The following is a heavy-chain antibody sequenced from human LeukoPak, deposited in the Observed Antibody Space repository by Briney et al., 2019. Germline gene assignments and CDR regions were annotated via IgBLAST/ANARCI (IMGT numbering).Heavy chain of an antibody. Sequence: SETLSLTCTVSGGSISSGDYYWSWIRQPPGKGLEWIGYIYYSGSTNYNPSLKSRVTISVDTSKNQFSLKLSSVTAADTAVYYCARGGGRMSILTPQKPSHPYGMDVWGQGTTVTVSS. CDR3: ARGGGRMSILTPQKPSHPYGMDV. V-gene: IGHV4-61*08. D-gene: IGHD2-15*01. J-gene: IGHJ6*02. CDR1: GGSISSGDYY. CDR2: IYYSGST.